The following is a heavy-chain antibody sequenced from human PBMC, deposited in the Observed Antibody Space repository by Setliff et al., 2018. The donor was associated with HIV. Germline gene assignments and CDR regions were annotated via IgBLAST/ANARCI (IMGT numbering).Heavy chain of an antibody. CDR2: MNPNSGAT. D-gene: IGHD3-10*01. J-gene: IGHJ6*03. CDR1: GQPFSNYE. Sequence: GAPVKVSCKTSGQPFSNYEIIWVRRATGQGLEWMGWMNPNSGATGYAQKFKDRFIMTRATSISTAYMELSSLKSEVTAVFYFASGKGVRGVIIRGSLDVWGKGTTVTVS. CDR3: ASGKGVRGVIIRGSLDV. V-gene: IGHV1-8*01.